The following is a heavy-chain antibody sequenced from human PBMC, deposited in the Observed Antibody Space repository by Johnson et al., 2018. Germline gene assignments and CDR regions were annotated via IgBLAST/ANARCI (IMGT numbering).Heavy chain of an antibody. Sequence: QVQLQESGPGLVKPSETLSLTCTVSGGSISHYYWIWIRQPPGKGLEWIGYIYYTGSTNFNPSLKSRVTISVDTSKNQFSLRLGSLTAAGTAVDYCARGGVIGSCSGGGCYVSEYWGQGTLVTVSS. D-gene: IGHD2-15*01. CDR2: IYYTGST. J-gene: IGHJ4*02. V-gene: IGHV4-59*01. CDR1: GGSISHYY. CDR3: ARGGVIGSCSGGGCYVSEY.